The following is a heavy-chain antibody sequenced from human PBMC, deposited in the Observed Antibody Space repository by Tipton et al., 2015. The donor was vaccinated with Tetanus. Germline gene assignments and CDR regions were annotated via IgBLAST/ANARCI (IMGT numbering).Heavy chain of an antibody. CDR3: AFRTNWRFSRGFDC. V-gene: IGHV3-53*01. D-gene: IGHD1-20*01. CDR2: IYTGGSA. CDR1: GVTVSGNY. J-gene: IGHJ4*02. Sequence: SGVTVSGNYMSWVRQAPGKGLEWVSVIYTGGSADYTDSVKGRFTISRDNSNNSLSLQMNSLRIDDTAVYSCAFRTNWRFSRGFDCWGQGILVTVSS.